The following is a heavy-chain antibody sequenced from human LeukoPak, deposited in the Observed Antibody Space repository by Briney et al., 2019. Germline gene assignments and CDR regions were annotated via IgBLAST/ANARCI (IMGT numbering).Heavy chain of an antibody. Sequence: ASVKVSCKASGYTFTSYSICWVRQAPGQGLEWMGWISAYNGNTNYAQNLQDRVTMTTDTSTSTAYMELRSLRSDDTVVYYCARHHLDYGDYMVGFDPWGQGTLVTVSS. CDR2: ISAYNGNT. V-gene: IGHV1-18*01. CDR1: GYTFTSYS. CDR3: ARHHLDYGDYMVGFDP. D-gene: IGHD4-17*01. J-gene: IGHJ5*02.